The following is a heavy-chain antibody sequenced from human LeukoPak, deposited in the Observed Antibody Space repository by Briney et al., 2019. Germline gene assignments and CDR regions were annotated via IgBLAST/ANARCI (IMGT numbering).Heavy chain of an antibody. CDR2: IYYSVST. D-gene: IGHD4-17*01. CDR3: ARVPYITVTYGPHWFDP. CDR1: GGSISSSSYY. Sequence: PSETLSLSCTVSGGSISSSSYYWGWIRQPPGKGLEWIGSIYYSVSTYYNPSLKSRVTISVDTSKNQFSLKLSPVTAADTAVYYCARVPYITVTYGPHWFDPWGQGTLVTVSS. J-gene: IGHJ5*02. V-gene: IGHV4-39*07.